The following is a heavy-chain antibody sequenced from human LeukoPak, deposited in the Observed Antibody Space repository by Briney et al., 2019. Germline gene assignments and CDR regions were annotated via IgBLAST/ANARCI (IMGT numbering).Heavy chain of an antibody. CDR1: GFTFDDYT. D-gene: IGHD5-12*01. V-gene: IGHV3-43*01. CDR2: ISWDGRDT. J-gene: IGHJ4*02. Sequence: GGSLRLSCAASGFTFDDYTMYWVRQAPGKGLEWVSLISWDGRDTKYADSVKGRFTTSRDNNKNSLYLQMSSLRLEGSALYYCAKDIGHDGRGHHYLDYWGQGTLVTVSS. CDR3: AKDIGHDGRGHHYLDY.